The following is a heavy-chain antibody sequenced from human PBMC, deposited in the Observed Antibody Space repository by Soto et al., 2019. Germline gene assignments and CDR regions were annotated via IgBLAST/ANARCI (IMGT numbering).Heavy chain of an antibody. V-gene: IGHV4-31*03. J-gene: IGHJ4*02. CDR3: ARKQAGFFYGIHY. D-gene: IGHD3-3*01. CDR2: IDDSGYT. Sequence: QVQLQESGPGLVKPSQTLSLTCTVSGGSISTGGYYWSWIRQYPGKGLEWLGYIDDSGYTFYNPYLQSRLTLSMDTSKTQFSLKVSSATAADTAVYFCARKQAGFFYGIHYWGQGTLVTVSS. CDR1: GGSISTGGYY.